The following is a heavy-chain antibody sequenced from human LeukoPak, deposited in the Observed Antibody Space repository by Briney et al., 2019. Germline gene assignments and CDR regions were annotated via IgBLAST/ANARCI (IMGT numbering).Heavy chain of an antibody. CDR1: GGSFSGYY. J-gene: IGHJ4*02. CDR2: INHSGST. V-gene: IGHV4-34*01. Sequence: SETLSLTCAVYGGSFSGYYWSWIRQPPGKGLEWIGEINHSGSTNYNPSLKSRVTISVDTPKNQFSLKLSSVTAADTAVYYCARGRGYCSGGSCYIFDYWGQGTLVTVSS. CDR3: ARGRGYCSGGSCYIFDY. D-gene: IGHD2-15*01.